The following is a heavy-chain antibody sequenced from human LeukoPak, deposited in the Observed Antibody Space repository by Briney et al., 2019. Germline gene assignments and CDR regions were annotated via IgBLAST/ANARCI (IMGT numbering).Heavy chain of an antibody. D-gene: IGHD3-10*01. CDR2: FDPEDGET. CDR3: ATGPSMVRGAFDY. Sequence: ASVKVSCKVSGYTLTELSMHWVRQAPGKGLEWMGGFDPEDGETIYAQKFQGRATMTEDTSTDTAYMELSSLRSEDTAVYYCATGPSMVRGAFDYWGQGTLVTVSS. J-gene: IGHJ4*02. CDR1: GYTLTELS. V-gene: IGHV1-24*01.